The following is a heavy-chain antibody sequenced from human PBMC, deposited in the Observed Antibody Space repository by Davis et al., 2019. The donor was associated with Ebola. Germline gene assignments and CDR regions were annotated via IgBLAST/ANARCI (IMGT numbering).Heavy chain of an antibody. D-gene: IGHD1-26*01. J-gene: IGHJ6*02. Sequence: GESLKISCAASGFTFSSYSMNWVRQAPGKGLEWVSYISSSSSTIYYADSVKGRFTISRDNAKNSLYLQMNSLRAEDTAVYYCARGEGKYYYYGMDVWGQGTTVTVSS. CDR2: ISSSSSTI. V-gene: IGHV3-48*01. CDR3: ARGEGKYYYYGMDV. CDR1: GFTFSSYS.